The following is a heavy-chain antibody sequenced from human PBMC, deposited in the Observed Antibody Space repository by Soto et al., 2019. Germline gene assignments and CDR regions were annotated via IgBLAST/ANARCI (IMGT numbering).Heavy chain of an antibody. CDR3: ISDYGEVGATNAFDI. CDR2: INSDGSDR. Sequence: EVQLVESGGGLVQPGRSLRLSCAASGFTFSSYWMHWVRQSPGKGLVWVSRINSDGSDRSYAALVEGRFTISRDNAKNMLYFQMNSLRAEDTAVYYRISDYGEVGATNAFDIWGQGTMVTVSS. CDR1: GFTFSSYW. D-gene: IGHD1-26*01. V-gene: IGHV3-74*02. J-gene: IGHJ3*02.